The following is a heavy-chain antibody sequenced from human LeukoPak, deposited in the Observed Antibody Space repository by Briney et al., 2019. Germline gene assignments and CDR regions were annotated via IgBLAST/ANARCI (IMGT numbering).Heavy chain of an antibody. Sequence: SETLSLTCAVYGGSFSGYYWSWIRQPPGKGLEWIGEVNHSGSTNYNPSLKSRVTISVDTSKNQFSLKLSSVTAADTAVYYCASQYYYDSSGYYSSFGYWGQGTLVTVSS. V-gene: IGHV4-34*01. D-gene: IGHD3-22*01. CDR3: ASQYYYDSSGYYSSFGY. CDR1: GGSFSGYY. CDR2: VNHSGST. J-gene: IGHJ4*02.